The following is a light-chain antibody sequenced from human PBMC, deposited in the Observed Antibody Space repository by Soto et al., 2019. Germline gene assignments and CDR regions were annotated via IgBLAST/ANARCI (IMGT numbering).Light chain of an antibody. CDR1: ASNVGTHF. CDR3: GTWDSGLTAGV. V-gene: IGLV1-51*01. Sequence: QSVLTQPPSVSAAPGQRVTISCSGSASNVGTHFVSWYQHLPGAAPKLLIYDNDERPSEIPDRFSGSKPDTSATLTITGLQTGDEADYYCGTWDSGLTAGVFGGGTKVTVL. CDR2: DND. J-gene: IGLJ2*01.